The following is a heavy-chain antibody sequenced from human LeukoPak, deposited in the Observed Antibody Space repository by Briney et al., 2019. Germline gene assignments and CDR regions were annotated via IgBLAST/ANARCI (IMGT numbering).Heavy chain of an antibody. CDR2: INPNSGGT. J-gene: IGHJ5*02. CDR1: GYTFTGYY. CDR3: ARGYCSGGSCYGGENWFDP. V-gene: IGHV1-2*02. D-gene: IGHD2-15*01. Sequence: RASVKVSCKASGYTFTGYYMHWVRQAPGQGLEWMGWINPNSGGTNYAQKFQGRVTMTRDTSISTAYMELSRLRSDDTAVYYCARGYCSGGSCYGGENWFDPWGQGTLVTVSS.